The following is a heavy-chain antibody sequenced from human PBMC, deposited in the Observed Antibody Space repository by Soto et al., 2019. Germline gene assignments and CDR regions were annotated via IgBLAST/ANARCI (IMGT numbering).Heavy chain of an antibody. V-gene: IGHV5-10-1*01. CDR3: ARLYCSSSTCDSWFDP. CDR1: GYTYTTFW. CDR2: IDPRDSYT. J-gene: IGHJ5*02. D-gene: IGHD2-2*01. Sequence: GESLKISCTGFGYTYTTFWISWVRQMPGRGLEWMGRIDPRDSYTNYSQSFQGHVTISVDKSISTAYLQWGSLKASDTAMYYCARLYCSSSTCDSWFDPWGQGTLVTVSS.